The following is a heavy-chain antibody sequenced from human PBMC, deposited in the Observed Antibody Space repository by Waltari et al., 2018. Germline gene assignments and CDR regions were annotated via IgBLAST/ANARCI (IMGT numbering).Heavy chain of an antibody. D-gene: IGHD6-6*01. CDR1: GYTFTSYA. V-gene: IGHV1-3*03. J-gene: IGHJ4*02. Sequence: QVQLVQSGAEVKKPGASVKVSCKASGYTFTSYAMHWVHQAPGQRLEWMGWINAGNGNTKYSQEFQGRVTITRDTSASTAYMELSSLRSEDMAVYYCARAYSSSPTVDYWGQGTLVTVSS. CDR3: ARAYSSSPTVDY. CDR2: INAGNGNT.